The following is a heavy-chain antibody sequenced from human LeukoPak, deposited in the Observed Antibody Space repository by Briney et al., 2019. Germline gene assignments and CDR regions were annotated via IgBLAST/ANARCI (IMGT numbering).Heavy chain of an antibody. D-gene: IGHD2-2*02. J-gene: IGHJ4*02. CDR2: ISGSGDST. Sequence: GGSLRLSCAASGLTVNNYAMSWVRQAPGRGLEWVSGISGSGDSTYYADSVKGRFTISRDNSKNTLYLQMNSLRAEDTAVYYCARGRYCSRTSCYIDYWGQGTLVTVSS. CDR3: ARGRYCSRTSCYIDY. CDR1: GLTVNNYA. V-gene: IGHV3-23*01.